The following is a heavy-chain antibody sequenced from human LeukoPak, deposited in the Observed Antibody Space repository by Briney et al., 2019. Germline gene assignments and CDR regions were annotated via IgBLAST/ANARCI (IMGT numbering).Heavy chain of an antibody. CDR3: ARDSGSDSSNWYGKWLAP. CDR1: GYTFTSYY. D-gene: IGHD6-13*01. Sequence: ASVKVSCTASGYTFTSYYINWVRQAPGQGLEWMGWISAYNGITNYAQKLQDRVTMTTDTSTSTAYMELRSRTSDDTAVYYCARDSGSDSSNWYGKWLAPWGQGTLVTVSS. CDR2: ISAYNGIT. V-gene: IGHV1-18*01. J-gene: IGHJ5*02.